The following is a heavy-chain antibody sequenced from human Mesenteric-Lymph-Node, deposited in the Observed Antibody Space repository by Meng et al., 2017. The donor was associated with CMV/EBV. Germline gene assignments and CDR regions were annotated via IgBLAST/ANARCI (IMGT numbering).Heavy chain of an antibody. CDR2: INSDGSST. J-gene: IGHJ3*02. CDR3: ARRGVIYDFWTGGFAFDI. Sequence: GGSLRLSCAASGFIFSSYWMHWVRQAPGKGLVWVSRINSDGSSTSYADSVKGRFTISRDNAKNSLYLQMNSLRAEDTAVYYCARRGVIYDFWTGGFAFDIWGQGTMVTVSS. CDR1: GFIFSSYW. D-gene: IGHD3-3*01. V-gene: IGHV3-74*01.